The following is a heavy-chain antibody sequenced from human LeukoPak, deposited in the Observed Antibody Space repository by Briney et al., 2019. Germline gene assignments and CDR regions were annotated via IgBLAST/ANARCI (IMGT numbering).Heavy chain of an antibody. J-gene: IGHJ4*02. CDR3: AGADGDYAGY. V-gene: IGHV4-30-4*08. CDR2: IYYSGST. CDR1: GGSISSGDYC. D-gene: IGHD4-17*01. Sequence: SETLSLTCTVSGGSISSGDYCWSWIRQPPGKGLEWIGYIYYSGSTYYNPSLKSRVTISVDTSKNQFSLKLSSVTAADTAVYYCAGADGDYAGYWGQGTLVTVSS.